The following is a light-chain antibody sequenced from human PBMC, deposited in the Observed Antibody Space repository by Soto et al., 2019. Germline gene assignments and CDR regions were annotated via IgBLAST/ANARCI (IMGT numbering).Light chain of an antibody. V-gene: IGKV1-27*01. CDR1: QGIIDY. CDR2: AAS. J-gene: IGKJ1*01. Sequence: DIQMTRSPSSLSASVGDRVTISCRASQGIIDYLAWYQQKPGKPPKLLIYAASTLQSGVPSRFSGSGAGTDFTLTISDLQPEDVATYFCQKDNSAPQTFGPGTKVEIK. CDR3: QKDNSAPQT.